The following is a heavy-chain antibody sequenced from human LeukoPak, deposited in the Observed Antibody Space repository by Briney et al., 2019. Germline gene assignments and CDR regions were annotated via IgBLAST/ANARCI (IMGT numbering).Heavy chain of an antibody. V-gene: IGHV1-2*06. Sequence: ASVKVSCKASGYTFTSYYMHWVRQAPGQGLEWMGLINPTGGSTGYAQKFQGRVTMTRDTSISTAYMELSRLRSDDTAVYYCARGAYYDSSGYYRRGLFDYWGQGTLVTVSS. CDR2: INPTGGST. CDR3: ARGAYYDSSGYYRRGLFDY. CDR1: GYTFTSYY. J-gene: IGHJ4*02. D-gene: IGHD3-22*01.